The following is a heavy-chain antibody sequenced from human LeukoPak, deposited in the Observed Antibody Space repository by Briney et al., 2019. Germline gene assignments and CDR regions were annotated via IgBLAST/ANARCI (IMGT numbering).Heavy chain of an antibody. CDR2: ISANTGKT. J-gene: IGHJ4*02. Sequence: GASVKVSCKASGYTFTTYGFCWVRQAPGHGLEWMGWISANTGKTDYARKFQGRVTMTTDTSTSTAYMELRSLRPDDTAVYYCAKVAGDRMDYWGQGTLFTVSS. CDR1: GYTFTTYG. D-gene: IGHD6-13*01. V-gene: IGHV1-18*01. CDR3: AKVAGDRMDY.